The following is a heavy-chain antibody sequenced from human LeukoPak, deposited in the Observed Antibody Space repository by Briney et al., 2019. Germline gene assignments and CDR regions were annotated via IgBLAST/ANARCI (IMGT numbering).Heavy chain of an antibody. J-gene: IGHJ4*02. D-gene: IGHD2-15*01. CDR3: ARDHDRYCSGGSCSEFDY. V-gene: IGHV3-23*01. CDR2: MSSSDDGR. CDR1: GFSFSSYA. Sequence: GGSLRLSCATSGFSFSSYAMSWVRQAPGKGLEWVSAMSSSDDGRYYAASVRGRFTISRDTSRSTLYLQMNSLRAEDTAVYYCARDHDRYCSGGSCSEFDYWGQGTLVTVSS.